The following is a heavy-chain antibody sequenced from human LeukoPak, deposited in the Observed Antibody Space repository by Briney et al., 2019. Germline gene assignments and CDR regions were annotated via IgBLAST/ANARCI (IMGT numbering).Heavy chain of an antibody. CDR2: ISSSGSTI. D-gene: IGHD3-9*01. CDR1: GFTFSSYE. Sequence: GGSLRLSCAASGFTFSSYEMNWVRQAPGKGLEWVSYISSSGSTIYYADSVKGRFTISRDNAKNTLYLQMNSLRAEDTAVYYCASDFTGRYDLWGQGTLVTVSS. J-gene: IGHJ5*02. CDR3: ASDFTGRYDL. V-gene: IGHV3-48*03.